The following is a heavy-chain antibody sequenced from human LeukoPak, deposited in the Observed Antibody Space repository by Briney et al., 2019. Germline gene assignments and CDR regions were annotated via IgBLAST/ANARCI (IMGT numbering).Heavy chain of an antibody. V-gene: IGHV1-2*02. CDR3: ARGRPWSNDAFDI. J-gene: IGHJ3*02. CDR1: GYTFISYG. CDR2: ISANSGGT. Sequence: ASIKVSCKASGYTFISYGIIWVRQAPGQGPEWMGWISANSGGTNYAQKFQGRVTMTRDTSISTAYMELSRLRSDDTAVYYCARGRPWSNDAFDIWGQGTMVTVSS.